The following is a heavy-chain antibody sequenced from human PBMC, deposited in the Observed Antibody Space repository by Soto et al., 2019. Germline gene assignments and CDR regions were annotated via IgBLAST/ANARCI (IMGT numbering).Heavy chain of an antibody. CDR1: GGTFSSYA. J-gene: IGHJ6*02. V-gene: IGHV1-69*01. Sequence: QVPLVQSGAEVKKPGSSVKVSCKASGGTFSSYAISWVRQAPGQGLEWMGGIIPIFGTANYAQKFQGRVTITADESTGTAYMELSSLRSEDTAVYYCARGLQDTAMVAATYYYGMDVWGQGTTVTVSS. D-gene: IGHD5-18*01. CDR3: ARGLQDTAMVAATYYYGMDV. CDR2: IIPIFGTA.